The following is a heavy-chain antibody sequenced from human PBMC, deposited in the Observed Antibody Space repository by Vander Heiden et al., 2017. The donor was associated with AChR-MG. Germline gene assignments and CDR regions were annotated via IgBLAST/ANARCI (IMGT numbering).Heavy chain of an antibody. D-gene: IGHD1-26*01. J-gene: IGHJ4*02. CDR1: GFTFSSYS. CDR2: ISSSSSYI. V-gene: IGHV3-21*01. Sequence: EVQLVESGGGLVKPGGSLRLSCAASGFTFSSYSMNWVRQAPGKGLGWVSSISSSSSYIYYADSVKGRFTISRDNAKNSLYLQMNSLRAEDTAVYYCARALASGSSFDYWGQGTLVTVSS. CDR3: ARALASGSSFDY.